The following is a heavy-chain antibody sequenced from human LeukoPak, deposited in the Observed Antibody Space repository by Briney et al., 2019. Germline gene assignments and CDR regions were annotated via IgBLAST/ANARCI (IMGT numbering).Heavy chain of an antibody. D-gene: IGHD6-13*01. J-gene: IGHJ4*02. V-gene: IGHV3-21*01. Sequence: PGGSLRLSCAASGFTFSNYIMNWVRQAPGKGLEWVSSISSSRSYIYYADSVKGRFTISRDNAKNSLYLQINSLRAEDTAVYYCARDSDYGTAAAGTFDYWGQGTLVTVSS. CDR1: GFTFSNYI. CDR3: ARDSDYGTAAAGTFDY. CDR2: ISSSRSYI.